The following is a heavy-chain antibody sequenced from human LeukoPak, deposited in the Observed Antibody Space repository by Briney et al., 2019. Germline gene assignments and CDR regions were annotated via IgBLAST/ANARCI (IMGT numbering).Heavy chain of an antibody. CDR2: VSGYTGNT. CDR1: GYTFTTYG. Sequence: ASVKVSCKTSGYTFTTYGVSWVRQAPGQGLEWMGGVSGYTGNTNYAERFQGRVTMTTDTSTSTVYMELTSLRSDDTAVYYCARGEVSASLYYFDFWGQGTLVTVS. CDR3: ARGEVSASLYYFDF. D-gene: IGHD2-2*01. V-gene: IGHV1-18*01. J-gene: IGHJ4*02.